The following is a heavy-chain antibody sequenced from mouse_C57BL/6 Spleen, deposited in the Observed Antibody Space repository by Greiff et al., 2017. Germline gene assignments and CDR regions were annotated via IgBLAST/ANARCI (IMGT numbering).Heavy chain of an antibody. Sequence: EVQLQQSGPELVKPGASVKIPCTASGYTFTDYNMDWVKQNHGKSLEWIGDINPNNGGTIYNQKFKGKATLTVDKSSSTAYMELRSLTSEDTAVYYCARLLDYYAMDYWGQGTSVTVSS. V-gene: IGHV1-18*01. CDR3: ARLLDYYAMDY. CDR2: INPNNGGT. J-gene: IGHJ4*01. CDR1: GYTFTDYN.